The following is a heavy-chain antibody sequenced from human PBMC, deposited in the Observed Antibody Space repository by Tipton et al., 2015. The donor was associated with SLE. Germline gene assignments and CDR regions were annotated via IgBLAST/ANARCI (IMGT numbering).Heavy chain of an antibody. CDR3: ARGAADAFDI. J-gene: IGHJ3*02. CDR2: IYTSGST. CDR1: GGSISSGSYY. Sequence: LRLSCTVSGGSISSGSYYWSWIRQPAGKGLEWIGHIYTSGSTNYNPSLKSRVTISVDTSKNQFSLKLSSVTAADTAVYYCARGAADAFDIWGQGTMVTVSS. D-gene: IGHD6-13*01. V-gene: IGHV4-61*09.